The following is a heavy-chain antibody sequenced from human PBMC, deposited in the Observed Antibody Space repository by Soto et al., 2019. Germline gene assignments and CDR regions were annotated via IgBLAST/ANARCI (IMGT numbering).Heavy chain of an antibody. J-gene: IGHJ6*02. D-gene: IGHD5-18*01. Sequence: SVKVSCKASGFTFTSSAMQWVRQARGQRLEWIGWIVVGSGNTNYAQKFQERVTITRDMSTSTAYMELSSLRSEDTAVFFCAKERRNRYGSPLSWVYNDREVWGQGPTFS. V-gene: IGHV1-58*02. CDR2: IVVGSGNT. CDR1: GFTFTSSA. CDR3: AKERRNRYGSPLSWVYNDREV.